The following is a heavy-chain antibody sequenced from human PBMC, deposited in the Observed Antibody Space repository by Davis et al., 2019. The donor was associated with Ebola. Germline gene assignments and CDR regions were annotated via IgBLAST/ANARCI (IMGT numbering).Heavy chain of an antibody. V-gene: IGHV3-21*04. J-gene: IGHJ4*02. CDR2: ISSSSSYI. D-gene: IGHD3-3*01. Sequence: GESLKIPCAASGFTFSSYSMNWVRQAPGKGLEWVSSISSSSSYIYYADSVKGRFTISRDNAKNSLYLQMNSLRAEDTAVYYCARDAPYYDFWSGYYSYWGQGTLVTVSS. CDR1: GFTFSSYS. CDR3: ARDAPYYDFWSGYYSY.